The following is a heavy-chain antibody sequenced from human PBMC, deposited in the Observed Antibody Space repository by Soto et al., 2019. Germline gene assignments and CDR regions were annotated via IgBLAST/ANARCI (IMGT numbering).Heavy chain of an antibody. J-gene: IGHJ6*02. D-gene: IGHD5-12*01. V-gene: IGHV4-34*01. Sequence: XETLSLTCAVYGGSFSGYYWSWIRQPPGKGLEWIGEINHSGSTNYNPSLKSRVTISVDTSKNQFSLKLSSVTAADTAVYYCARCGVATIRIRYYYYGMDVWGQGTTVTVSS. CDR1: GGSFSGYY. CDR3: ARCGVATIRIRYYYYGMDV. CDR2: INHSGST.